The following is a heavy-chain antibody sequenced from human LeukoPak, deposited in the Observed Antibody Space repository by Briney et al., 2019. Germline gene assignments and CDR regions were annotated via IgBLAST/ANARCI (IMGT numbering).Heavy chain of an antibody. CDR2: IYPHSGDT. Sequence: ASVKVSCKASAFFFTGYCVHWVRQAPGQGLEWMGWIYPHSGDTNYAQKFQGRVTMTRDTSISTLYMELTSLTSDDTAVYYCARGGHIVVVVAATDYGMDVWGQGTTVTVSS. CDR1: AFFFTGYC. D-gene: IGHD2-15*01. V-gene: IGHV1-2*02. CDR3: ARGGHIVVVVAATDYGMDV. J-gene: IGHJ6*02.